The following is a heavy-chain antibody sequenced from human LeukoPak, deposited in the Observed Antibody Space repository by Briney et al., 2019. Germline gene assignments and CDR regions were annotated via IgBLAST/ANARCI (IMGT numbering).Heavy chain of an antibody. Sequence: SETLSLTCTVSGGSISSYYWSWIQQPPGKGLEWIGYIYYSGSTNYNPSLKSRVTISVDTSKNQFSLMLSSVTAADTAVYYCARQSSGYYLYYFDYWGQGTLVTVSS. CDR2: IYYSGST. CDR3: ARQSSGYYLYYFDY. CDR1: GGSISSYY. D-gene: IGHD3-22*01. V-gene: IGHV4-59*08. J-gene: IGHJ4*02.